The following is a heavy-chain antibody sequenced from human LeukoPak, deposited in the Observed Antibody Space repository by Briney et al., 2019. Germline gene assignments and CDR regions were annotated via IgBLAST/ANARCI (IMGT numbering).Heavy chain of an antibody. CDR1: GYTFTSYA. J-gene: IGHJ4*02. Sequence: ASVKVSCKASGYTFTSYAMNWVRQAPGQGLEWMGWINTNTGNPTYAQGFTGRFAFSLDTSVSTAYLQINSLKAEDTAVYYCASQSETYYYDSSGYYAHYFDYWGQGTLVTVSS. CDR3: ASQSETYYYDSSGYYAHYFDY. V-gene: IGHV7-4-1*02. D-gene: IGHD3-22*01. CDR2: INTNTGNP.